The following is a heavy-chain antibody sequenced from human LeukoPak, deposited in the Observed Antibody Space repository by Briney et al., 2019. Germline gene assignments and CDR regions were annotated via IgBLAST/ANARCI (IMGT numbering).Heavy chain of an antibody. J-gene: IGHJ6*02. Sequence: SVKVSCKASGGTFSSYAISWVRQAPGQGLEWMGGIIPIFGTANYAQKFQGRVTITADESTSTAYRELSSLRSEDTAVYYCARDGRLKGYSYGQGFYYYFGMDVWGQGTTVTVSS. CDR2: IIPIFGTA. D-gene: IGHD5-18*01. V-gene: IGHV1-69*01. CDR3: ARDGRLKGYSYGQGFYYYFGMDV. CDR1: GGTFSSYA.